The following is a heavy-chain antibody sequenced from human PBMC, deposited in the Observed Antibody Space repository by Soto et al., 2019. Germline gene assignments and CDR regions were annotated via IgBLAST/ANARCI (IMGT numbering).Heavy chain of an antibody. CDR1: GFSFRNAW. D-gene: IGHD2-2*01. CDR2: IKSQGDGGTR. J-gene: IGHJ6*02. CDR3: TTDLQAYCDGTTCYAGNYYYDDMDV. V-gene: IGHV3-15*01. Sequence: GGSLRLTCAASGFSFRNAWMSWVRQAPGKGLEWVGHIKSQGDGGTRDYAAPVKGRFTISRDDSKNTLFLQMNSLKNEDTAVYFCTTDLQAYCDGTTCYAGNYYYDDMDVWGQGTTVTVSS.